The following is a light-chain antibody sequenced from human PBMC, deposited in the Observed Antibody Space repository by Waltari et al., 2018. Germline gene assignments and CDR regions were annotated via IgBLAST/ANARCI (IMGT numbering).Light chain of an antibody. CDR3: AAWDDSLNGL. V-gene: IGLV1-44*01. J-gene: IGLJ2*01. CDR1: SSNIGSHT. CDR2: STN. Sequence: QSVLTQPPSASGTPGPRVTISCSGSSSNIGSHTVNWYQKVPGTAPKLLIYSTNQRPSGVPDRFSGSKSGTSASLAISGLQSEDEAEYYCAAWDDSLNGLFGGGTKLTVL.